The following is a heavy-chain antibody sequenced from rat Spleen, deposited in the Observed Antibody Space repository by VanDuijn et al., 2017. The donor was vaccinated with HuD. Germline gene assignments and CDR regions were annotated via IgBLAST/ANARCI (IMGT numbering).Heavy chain of an antibody. Sequence: QVQLMESGPGLMQPSETLSLTCTVSGFSLSSNGVAWVRQPLGAGLVWMGSIWSGGSTNYNSAVQSRLSISRDTSKSQVYLEMTSLQTEDTATYYCARADISAIYTDGIWGQGVMVTVSS. V-gene: IGHV2-72*01. CDR2: IWSGGST. CDR1: GFSLSSNG. J-gene: IGHJ2*01. D-gene: IGHD1-2*01. CDR3: ARADISAIYTDGI.